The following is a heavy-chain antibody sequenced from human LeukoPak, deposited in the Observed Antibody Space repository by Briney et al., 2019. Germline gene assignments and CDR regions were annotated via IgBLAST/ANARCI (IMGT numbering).Heavy chain of an antibody. V-gene: IGHV3-33*06. J-gene: IGHJ4*02. CDR3: AKAHCSSTSCSRADN. D-gene: IGHD2-2*01. Sequence: GRSLRLSCVASGFTFSSYGMHWVRQAPGKGLEWVAVIWYDGSNEYYADSVKGRFTISRDNSKNTLYLQMNSLRADDTAVYYCAKAHCSSTSCSRADNWGQGTLVTVSS. CDR2: IWYDGSNE. CDR1: GFTFSSYG.